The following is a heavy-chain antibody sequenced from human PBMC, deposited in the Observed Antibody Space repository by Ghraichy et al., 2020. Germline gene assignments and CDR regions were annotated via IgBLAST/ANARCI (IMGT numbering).Heavy chain of an antibody. Sequence: GGSLRLSCTASGLSVTFGDAWMTWVRQAPGKGLEWVGRFKGKVHGGTIEYATPVKGRFAISRDDSKNTLYLQMNSLKIEDTAVYYCFTEEFVLTGRGWWGRGTLVTVSS. J-gene: IGHJ4*02. D-gene: IGHD3-9*01. CDR2: FKGKVHGGTI. CDR1: GLSVTFGDAW. CDR3: FTEEFVLTGRGW. V-gene: IGHV3-15*05.